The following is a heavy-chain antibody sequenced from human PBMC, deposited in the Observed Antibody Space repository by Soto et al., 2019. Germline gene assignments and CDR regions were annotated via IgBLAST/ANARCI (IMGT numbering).Heavy chain of an antibody. Sequence: ASVKVSCKASGGTFSSYAISWVRQAPGQGLEWMGGIIPIFGTANYAQKFQGRVTITADESTSTAYMELSSLRSEDTAVYYCASPEGGNSPRQSCMDGWGQGTTVTVSS. CDR2: IIPIFGTA. CDR1: GGTFSSYA. CDR3: ASPEGGNSPRQSCMDG. D-gene: IGHD2-21*02. V-gene: IGHV1-69*13. J-gene: IGHJ6*02.